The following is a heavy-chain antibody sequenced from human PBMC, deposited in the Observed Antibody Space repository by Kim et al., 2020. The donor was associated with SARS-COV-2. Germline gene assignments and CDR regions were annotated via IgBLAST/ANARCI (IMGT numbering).Heavy chain of an antibody. V-gene: IGHV4-34*01. J-gene: IGHJ4*02. Sequence: TPSLKSRVTISVDTSKNQFSLKLSSVTAADTAVYYCARGSNQLLPLYFDYWGQGTLVTVSS. D-gene: IGHD2-2*01. CDR3: ARGSNQLLPLYFDY.